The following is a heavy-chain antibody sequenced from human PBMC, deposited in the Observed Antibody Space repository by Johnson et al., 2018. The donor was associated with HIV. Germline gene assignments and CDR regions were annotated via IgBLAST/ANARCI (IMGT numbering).Heavy chain of an antibody. V-gene: IGHV3-66*01. CDR3: AKGQVARGPLDI. D-gene: IGHD2-15*01. Sequence: VQLVESGGGVVQPGGSLRLSCAASGFPVSGDYMSWVRQTPRKGLEWVSLIYNDGTTYYADSVKGRFTISRDNSRNTLYLQMTSLRADDTAVYYCAKGQVARGPLDIWGQGTMVTVSS. J-gene: IGHJ3*02. CDR2: IYNDGTT. CDR1: GFPVSGDY.